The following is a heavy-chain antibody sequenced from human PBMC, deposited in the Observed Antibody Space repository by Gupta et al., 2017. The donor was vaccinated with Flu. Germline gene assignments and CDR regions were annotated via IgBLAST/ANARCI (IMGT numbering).Heavy chain of an antibody. CDR2: ISYDGSNE. CDR3: MKPWSSGSHVKTDY. CDR1: GFTFTNHA. J-gene: IGHJ4*02. V-gene: IGHV3-30*18. Sequence: QVQLVESGGGVVQPGGSLRLSCAASGFTFTNHALHWVRQAPGKGLEWVAEISYDGSNEYYADSVKGRFTISRDNSKNTLYLQMSSLRSEDTAVYFCMKPWSSGSHVKTDYWGQGTLVTVSS. D-gene: IGHD3-3*01.